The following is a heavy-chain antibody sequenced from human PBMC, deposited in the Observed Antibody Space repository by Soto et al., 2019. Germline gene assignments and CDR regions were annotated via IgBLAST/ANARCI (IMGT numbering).Heavy chain of an antibody. CDR1: GFSFSTYA. V-gene: IGHV3-23*01. CDR3: AKDLIDYSNSYFDY. Sequence: EVHLWESGGGLVQPGGSLRLSCAASGFSFSTYAMTWVRQAPGKGLQWVSAISGGGSNTHYADSVKGRFTISRDNSKNTLYLQMNSLRAEDTAVYYCAKDLIDYSNSYFDYWGQGTLVTVSS. CDR2: ISGGGSNT. J-gene: IGHJ4*02. D-gene: IGHD4-4*01.